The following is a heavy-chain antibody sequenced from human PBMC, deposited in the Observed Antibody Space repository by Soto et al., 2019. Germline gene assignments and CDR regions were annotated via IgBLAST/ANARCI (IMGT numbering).Heavy chain of an antibody. D-gene: IGHD3-10*01. Sequence: EVQLVESGGGLVQPGGPLRLSCAASGFTFSSYWMHWVRQAPGKGLVWVSRINSDGSSTSYADSVKGLFTISRDNAKNTLYLQMNSLRAEDTXXXXXXXXYYGSGSYYXXXXXVWGQG. CDR3: XXXYYGSGSYYXXXXXV. V-gene: IGHV3-74*01. J-gene: IGHJ3*01. CDR1: GFTFSSYW. CDR2: INSDGSST.